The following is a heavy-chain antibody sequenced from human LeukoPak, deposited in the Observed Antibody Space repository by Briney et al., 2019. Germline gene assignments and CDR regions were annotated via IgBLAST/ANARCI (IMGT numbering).Heavy chain of an antibody. Sequence: SETLSLTCTVSGGSVSRDNYSWSWIRQPSGKGLEWIGYISYSGSTNYNPSLKSRVTISVDTSKNQFSLKLRSVTAADTAVYYCARDQYPTALDYWGQGTLVTVSS. CDR1: GGSVSRDNYS. CDR3: ARDQYPTALDY. D-gene: IGHD4-17*01. V-gene: IGHV4-61*01. CDR2: ISYSGST. J-gene: IGHJ4*02.